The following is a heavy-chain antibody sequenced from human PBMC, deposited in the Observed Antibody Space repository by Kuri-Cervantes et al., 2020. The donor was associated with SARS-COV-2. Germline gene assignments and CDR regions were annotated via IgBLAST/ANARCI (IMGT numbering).Heavy chain of an antibody. Sequence: SVKVSCKASGYTFTYRYLHWVRQAPGQALEWMGWITPFNGNTNYAQKFQDRVTITRDRSMSTAYMELSSLRSEDTAVYYCARASRGEQLVDYWGQGTLVTVSS. CDR1: GYTFTYRY. CDR2: ITPFNGNT. CDR3: ARASRGEQLVDY. D-gene: IGHD6-13*01. V-gene: IGHV1-45*02. J-gene: IGHJ4*02.